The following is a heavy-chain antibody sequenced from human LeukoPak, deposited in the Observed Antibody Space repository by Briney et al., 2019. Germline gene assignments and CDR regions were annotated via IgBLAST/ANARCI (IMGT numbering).Heavy chain of an antibody. D-gene: IGHD1-7*01. J-gene: IGHJ3*02. Sequence: AETLSLTCSVSGGSISGYYWTWIRQPAGKGLEWIGRVYTSGSTHYNPSLKTRLTMSVDTSKNQFSLKLSSVTAADTAVYYCARLITGTTTAFDIWGQGTMVTVSS. CDR3: ARLITGTTTAFDI. V-gene: IGHV4-4*07. CDR2: VYTSGST. CDR1: GGSISGYY.